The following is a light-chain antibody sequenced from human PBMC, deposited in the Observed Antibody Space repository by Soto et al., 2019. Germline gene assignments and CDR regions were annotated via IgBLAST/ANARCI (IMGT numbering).Light chain of an antibody. CDR1: SIDVGGYNY. V-gene: IGLV2-14*01. CDR3: SSYTRSSNVV. Sequence: QSALTHPAPGPGPRGRCFTTSGLGTSIDVGGYNYVSWYQQHPGKAPKLMIYEVSNRPSAVSNRFSGSKSGNTASLTISGLQAEDEADYYCSSYTRSSNVVFGGGTKLTV. J-gene: IGLJ2*01. CDR2: EVS.